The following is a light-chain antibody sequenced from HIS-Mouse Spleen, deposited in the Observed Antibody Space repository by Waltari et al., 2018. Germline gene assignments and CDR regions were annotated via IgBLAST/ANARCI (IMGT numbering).Light chain of an antibody. V-gene: IGLV3-10*01. CDR3: YSTDSSGNHRV. CDR2: EDS. J-gene: IGLJ2*01. CDR1: ALPKKY. Sequence: SYELTQPPSVSVSPGQTARITCSGDALPKKYAYWYQQKSGQAPVLIINEDSKRPLGIPEQFTGSSSGTMATWTISGATVEDEADYSCYSTDSSGNHRVFGGGTKLTVL.